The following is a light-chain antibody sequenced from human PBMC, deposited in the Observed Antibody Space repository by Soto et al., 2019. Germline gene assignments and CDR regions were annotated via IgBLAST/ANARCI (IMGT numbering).Light chain of an antibody. V-gene: IGLV2-14*01. Sequence: QSVLTQPASVSGSPGQSITISCTGTSSDVGAYNSVSWFQQHSGKAPKLMIYGVSNRPSGVSDRFSGSKSGNTASLTISGLQTDDESDYYCCSYSSSKAFVFGTGTKVTVL. CDR3: CSYSSSKAFV. J-gene: IGLJ1*01. CDR1: SSDVGAYNS. CDR2: GVS.